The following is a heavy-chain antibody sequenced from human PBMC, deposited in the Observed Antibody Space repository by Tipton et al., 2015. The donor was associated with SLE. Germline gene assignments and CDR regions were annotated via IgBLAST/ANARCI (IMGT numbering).Heavy chain of an antibody. CDR3: ARLGRGGGLYYYYYMDV. D-gene: IGHD2-15*01. CDR1: GGSISSSSYY. CDR2: IYYSGRT. V-gene: IGHV4-39*01. Sequence: TLSLTCTVSGGSISSSSYYWGWIRQPPGKGLEWIGSIYYSGRTYYNPSLKSRVTIAVDTSKNQFSLKLSSVTAADTAVYYCARLGRGGGLYYYYYMDVWGKGTTVTVSS. J-gene: IGHJ6*03.